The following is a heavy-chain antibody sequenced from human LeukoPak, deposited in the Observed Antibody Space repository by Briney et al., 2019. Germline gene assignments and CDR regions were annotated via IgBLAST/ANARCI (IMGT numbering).Heavy chain of an antibody. D-gene: IGHD6-19*01. Sequence: GGSLRLSCAASGFTFSSYGMHWVRQAPGKGLEWVAFIRYDGSNKYYADSVKGRFTISRDNSKNTLYLQMNSLRAEDTAVYYCAKDRTPGIAVAGSPPFDYWGQGTLVTVSS. V-gene: IGHV3-30*02. CDR2: IRYDGSNK. CDR3: AKDRTPGIAVAGSPPFDY. J-gene: IGHJ4*02. CDR1: GFTFSSYG.